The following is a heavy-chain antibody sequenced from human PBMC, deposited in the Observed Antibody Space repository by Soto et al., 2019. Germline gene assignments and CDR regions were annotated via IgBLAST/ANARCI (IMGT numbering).Heavy chain of an antibody. V-gene: IGHV5-10-1*01. CDR3: ARARIPGYYYYGMDV. D-gene: IGHD2-15*01. CDR1: GYSFTSYW. CDR2: IDPSDSYT. J-gene: IGHJ6*02. Sequence: HGESLKISCKGSGYSFTSYWISWVRQMPGKGLEWMGRIDPSDSYTNYSPSFQGHVTISADKSISTAYLQWSSLKASDTAMYYCARARIPGYYYYGMDVWGQGTTVTVSS.